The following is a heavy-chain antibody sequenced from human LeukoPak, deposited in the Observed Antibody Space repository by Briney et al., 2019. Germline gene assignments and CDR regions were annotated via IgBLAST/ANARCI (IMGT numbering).Heavy chain of an antibody. CDR3: ARDSPDCGSTTCYKDWFDP. CDR2: VYYSGST. V-gene: IGHV4-39*07. CDR1: GGSISSGTYY. D-gene: IGHD2-2*02. J-gene: IGHJ5*02. Sequence: SETLSLTRTVSGGSISSGTYYWGWIRQPPGKGLQWIGSVYYSGSTYYNPSLQSRVTISVDTSKNHFSLKLSSVTAADTAVYYCARDSPDCGSTTCYKDWFDPWGQGTLVTVSS.